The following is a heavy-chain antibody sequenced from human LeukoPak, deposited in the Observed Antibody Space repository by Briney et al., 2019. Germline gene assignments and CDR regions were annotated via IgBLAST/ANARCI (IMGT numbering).Heavy chain of an antibody. Sequence: PGGSLRLSCAASGFTFSDYYMSWIRQAPGKGLEWVSYISSSGSTIYYADSVKGRFTISRDNSKNTLYLQMNSLKSEDTAVYYCTSHVNSSAVLDTWGQGTLVTVSS. D-gene: IGHD6-19*01. V-gene: IGHV3-11*01. CDR1: GFTFSDYY. CDR3: TSHVNSSAVLDT. CDR2: ISSSGSTI. J-gene: IGHJ5*02.